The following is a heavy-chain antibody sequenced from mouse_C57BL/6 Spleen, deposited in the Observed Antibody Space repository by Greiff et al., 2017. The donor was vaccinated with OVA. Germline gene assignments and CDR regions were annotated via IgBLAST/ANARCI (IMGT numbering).Heavy chain of an antibody. Sequence: EVMLVESGGGLVQPGGSLKLSCAASGFTFSDYGMAWVRQAPRKGPEWVAFISNLAYSIYYADTVTGRFTISRENAKNTLYLEMSSLRSEDTAMYYCARQGGSSYYAMDYWGQGTSVTVSS. CDR3: ARQGGSSYYAMDY. V-gene: IGHV5-15*01. CDR2: ISNLAYSI. CDR1: GFTFSDYG. J-gene: IGHJ4*01. D-gene: IGHD6-1*01.